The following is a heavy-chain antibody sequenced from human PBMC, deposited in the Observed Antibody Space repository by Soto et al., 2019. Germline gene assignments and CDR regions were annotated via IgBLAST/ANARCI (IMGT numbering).Heavy chain of an antibody. V-gene: IGHV4-31*03. Sequence: SETLSLTCTVSGGSISSGGYYWSWIRQHPGKGLEWIGYIYYSGSIYYNPSLKSRVTISVDTSKNQFSLKLSSVTAADTAVYYCAREVRGYSYGSVDYWGQGALVTVSS. CDR2: IYYSGSI. CDR3: AREVRGYSYGSVDY. J-gene: IGHJ4*02. D-gene: IGHD5-18*01. CDR1: GGSISSGGYY.